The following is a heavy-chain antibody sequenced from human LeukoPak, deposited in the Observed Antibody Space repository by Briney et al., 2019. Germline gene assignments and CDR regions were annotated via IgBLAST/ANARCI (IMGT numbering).Heavy chain of an antibody. V-gene: IGHV4-61*09. D-gene: IGHD3-3*01. CDR1: GGSISSGSFY. CDR3: AGTISYYMDV. Sequence: SETLSLTCTVSGGSISSGSFYWTWIRQPAGKGLEWIGHIYTSGSTDYNPSLKSRVTISVDTSKNQFSLKLSSVTAADTAVYYCAGTISYYMDVWGKGTTVTVSS. CDR2: IYTSGST. J-gene: IGHJ6*03.